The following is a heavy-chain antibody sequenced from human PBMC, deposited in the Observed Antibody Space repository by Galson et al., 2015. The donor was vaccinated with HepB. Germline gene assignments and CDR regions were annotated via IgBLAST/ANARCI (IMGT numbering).Heavy chain of an antibody. CDR1: GFTFSNYG. CDR3: VKGGACGGGNCYFYYLDQ. V-gene: IGHV3-30*18. D-gene: IGHD2-21*01. Sequence: SLRLSCAVSGFTFSNYGMHWVRQAPGKGLEWAALISYDERKKYYADSVAGRFTVSRDNSKNTVHLQMDGLKPEDTALYYCVKGGACGGGNCYFYYLDQWGQGTPVTASS. CDR2: ISYDERKK. J-gene: IGHJ4*02.